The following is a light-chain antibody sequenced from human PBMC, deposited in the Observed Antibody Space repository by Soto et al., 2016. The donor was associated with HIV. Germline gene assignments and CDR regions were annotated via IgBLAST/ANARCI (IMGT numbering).Light chain of an antibody. CDR2: STS. CDR1: QGIKNE. V-gene: IGKV1-6*01. J-gene: IGKJ2*01. CDR3: LQDYSYPFT. Sequence: AIQMTQFPSSLSAFVGDRVTITCRASQGIKNELAWYQQRPGKAPKLLIYSTSSLGSEVPSRFSGSASGTDFTLTISSLQPEDSASYFCLQDYSYPFTFGRGTKVGDQ.